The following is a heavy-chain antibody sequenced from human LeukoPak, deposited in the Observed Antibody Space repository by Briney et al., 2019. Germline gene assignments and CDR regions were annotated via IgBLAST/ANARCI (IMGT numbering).Heavy chain of an antibody. D-gene: IGHD2-2*01. V-gene: IGHV1-69*04. CDR2: IIPILGKA. CDR1: RGTFSSYA. CDR3: AREGAGRGYQLLFGRHYYGMDV. Sequence: SVKVSCKASRGTFSSYAIGWVRQAPGKGLEWIGRIIPILGKANYAHKIQGRVTITEDKSTSTAYMALSSLRSEDTAVYYCAREGAGRGYQLLFGRHYYGMDVWGQGTTVTVSS. J-gene: IGHJ6*02.